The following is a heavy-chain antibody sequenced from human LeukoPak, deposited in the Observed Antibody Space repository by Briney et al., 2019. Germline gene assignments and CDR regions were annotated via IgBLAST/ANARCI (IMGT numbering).Heavy chain of an antibody. Sequence: GGSLRLSCAASGFTFSSYSMNWVRQAPGKGLEWVSSISSSSSYKYYADSVKGRFTISRDNAKNSLYLQMNSLRAEDTAVYYCARDFDLRLFDYWGQGTLVTVSS. CDR2: ISSSSSYK. J-gene: IGHJ4*02. V-gene: IGHV3-21*01. CDR3: ARDFDLRLFDY. D-gene: IGHD5-12*01. CDR1: GFTFSSYS.